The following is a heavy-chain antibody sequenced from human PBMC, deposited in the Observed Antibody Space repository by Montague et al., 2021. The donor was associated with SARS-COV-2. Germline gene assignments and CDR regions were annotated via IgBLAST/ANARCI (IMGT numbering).Heavy chain of an antibody. Sequence: SETLSLTCTVSGGSISSSSYYWGWIRQPPGKGLEWIGSIYYSGTTFYNPSLKSRVTISVDTSQNQFSLKLSSVTAADTAVYYCARQRRGGLVSPPRFFDYWGQGTLVTVSS. CDR1: GGSISSSSYY. D-gene: IGHD6-19*01. V-gene: IGHV4-39*01. CDR2: IYYSGTT. J-gene: IGHJ4*02. CDR3: ARQRRGGLVSPPRFFDY.